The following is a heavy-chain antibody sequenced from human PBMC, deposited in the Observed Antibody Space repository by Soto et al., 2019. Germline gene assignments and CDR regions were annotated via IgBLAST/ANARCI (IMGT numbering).Heavy chain of an antibody. J-gene: IGHJ3*02. Sequence: ASVKVSCKASGYSFISYYLHWVRQAPGQGLEWMGIINPNGGSKNYAQKFQGRFVMTRDTSTSTVYMELSSLTSEDTAIYYCAREDRLTGTPGDDAFDIWGQGTMVTVSS. V-gene: IGHV1-46*01. CDR3: AREDRLTGTPGDDAFDI. CDR2: INPNGGSK. D-gene: IGHD1-1*01. CDR1: GYSFISYY.